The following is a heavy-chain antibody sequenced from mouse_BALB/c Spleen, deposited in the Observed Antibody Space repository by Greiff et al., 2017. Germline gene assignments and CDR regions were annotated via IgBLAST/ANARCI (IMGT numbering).Heavy chain of an antibody. D-gene: IGHD2-4*01. V-gene: IGHV3-2*02. Sequence: DVQLQESGPGLVKPSQSLSLTCTVTGYSITSDYAWNWIRQFPGNKLEWMGYISYSGSTSYNPSLKSRTSITRDTSKNQFFLQLNSVTTEDTATYYCAREDRITTKKAWFAYWGEGTLVTVSA. CDR1: GYSITSDYA. CDR2: ISYSGST. CDR3: AREDRITTKKAWFAY. J-gene: IGHJ3*01.